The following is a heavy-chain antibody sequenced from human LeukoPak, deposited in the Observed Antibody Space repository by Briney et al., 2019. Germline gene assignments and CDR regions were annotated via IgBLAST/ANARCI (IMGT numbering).Heavy chain of an antibody. CDR1: GFTFSDFW. D-gene: IGHD4-17*01. V-gene: IGHV3-74*01. Sequence: QPGGSLRLSCAASGFTFSDFWMHWVRHAPGKGLVWVSRINSGGTVTNYADSVKGRLTISRDNAKNTLYLQMNSLRAEDTAVYYCAKAYGDYVTFDIWGQGTMVTVSS. CDR3: AKAYGDYVTFDI. CDR2: INSGGTVT. J-gene: IGHJ3*02.